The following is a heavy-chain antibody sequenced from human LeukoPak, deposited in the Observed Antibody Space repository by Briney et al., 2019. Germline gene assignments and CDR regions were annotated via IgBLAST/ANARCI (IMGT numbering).Heavy chain of an antibody. D-gene: IGHD3-10*01. CDR3: ARGPVVRGVIPLGPYYYYGMDV. CDR2: IIPIFGTA. CDR1: GGTFSSYA. Sequence: SVTVSCKASGGTFSSYAISWVRQAPGQGLEWMGGIIPIFGTANYAQKFQGRVTITADESTSTAYMELSSLRSEDTAVYYCARGPVVRGVIPLGPYYYYGMDVWGQGTTVTVSS. J-gene: IGHJ6*02. V-gene: IGHV1-69*13.